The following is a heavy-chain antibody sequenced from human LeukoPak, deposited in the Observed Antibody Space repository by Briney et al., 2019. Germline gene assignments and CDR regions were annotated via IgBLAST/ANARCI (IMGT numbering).Heavy chain of an antibody. J-gene: IGHJ6*02. CDR2: IYTGGST. CDR3: AKDPGGGDCSSPSCWDL. D-gene: IGHD2-2*01. Sequence: GGSLRPSCAASGFTVSGYYMNWVRQAPGKGLEWVSLIYTGGSTSYADSVKGRFTISRDNSRNTVYLQMNSLRVEDTAVYYCAKDPGGGDCSSPSCWDLWRQGPRVRVPS. V-gene: IGHV3-66*02. CDR1: GFTVSGYY.